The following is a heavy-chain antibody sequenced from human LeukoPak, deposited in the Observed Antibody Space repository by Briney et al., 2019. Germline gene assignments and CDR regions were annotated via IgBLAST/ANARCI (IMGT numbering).Heavy chain of an antibody. J-gene: IGHJ4*02. D-gene: IGHD6-13*01. CDR2: IDTKGTRT. CDR3: ARDGRSSSWYEDYFDY. CDR1: GFTLSNCA. Sequence: GGSLRLSCAASGFTLSNCAMTWVRQAPGKRLERVTGIDTKGTRTYYADSVKGRFTISRDISKNTLFLQLNSLRAEDTAVYYCARDGRSSSWYEDYFDYWGQGTLVTVSS. V-gene: IGHV3-23*01.